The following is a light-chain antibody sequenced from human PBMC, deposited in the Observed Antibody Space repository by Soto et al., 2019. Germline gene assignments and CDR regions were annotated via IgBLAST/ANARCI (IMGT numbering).Light chain of an antibody. J-gene: IGLJ3*02. CDR2: VNSDGSH. CDR3: QTWGTGSWV. CDR1: SGHSHYA. V-gene: IGLV4-69*01. Sequence: QSVLTQSPSASASLGASVKLTCTLSSGHSHYAIAWHQQQPDKGPRYLMKVNSDGSHRKTGGIPDRFSGSSSGAERYLTISSLQSEDEADYYCQTWGTGSWVFGGGTKVTVL.